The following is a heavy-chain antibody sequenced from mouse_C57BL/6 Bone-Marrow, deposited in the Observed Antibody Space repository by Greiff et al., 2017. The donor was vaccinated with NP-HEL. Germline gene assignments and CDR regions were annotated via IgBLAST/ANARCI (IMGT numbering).Heavy chain of an antibody. CDR3: ARVHYGSSPYWYFDV. Sequence: QVQLQQPGAELVKPGASVKMSCKASGYTFTSYWITWVKQRPGQGLEWIGDIYPGSGSTNYNEEFKGKATLTVDTSSSTAYMQLSSLTSEDSAVYYCARVHYGSSPYWYFDVWGTGTTVTVSS. D-gene: IGHD1-1*01. V-gene: IGHV1-55*01. CDR2: IYPGSGST. CDR1: GYTFTSYW. J-gene: IGHJ1*03.